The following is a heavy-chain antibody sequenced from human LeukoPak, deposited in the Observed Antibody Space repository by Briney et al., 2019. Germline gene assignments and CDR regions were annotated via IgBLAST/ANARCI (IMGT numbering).Heavy chain of an antibody. D-gene: IGHD6-6*01. CDR2: IRYDGSNK. Sequence: PGGSLRLSCGASGFTFSSYGMHWVRQAPGKGLEWVAFIRYDGSNKYYADSVKGRFTISRDNSKNTLYLQMNSLRAEDTAVYYCAKVEYSSSSVWFDPWGQGTLVTVSS. J-gene: IGHJ5*02. CDR3: AKVEYSSSSVWFDP. CDR1: GFTFSSYG. V-gene: IGHV3-30*02.